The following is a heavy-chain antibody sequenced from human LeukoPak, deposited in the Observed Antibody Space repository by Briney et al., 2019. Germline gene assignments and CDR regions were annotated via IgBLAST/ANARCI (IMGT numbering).Heavy chain of an antibody. Sequence: GGSLRLSCAASGFTFSTYWMSWVRQAPGKGLEWVANINQDGSENYYVDSVKGRFTISRDNAKNSLYLQMNSLRAEDTAVYYCARDSRSGIAVAGGAFDIWGQGTMVTVSS. CDR2: INQDGSEN. V-gene: IGHV3-7*01. J-gene: IGHJ3*02. CDR3: ARDSRSGIAVAGGAFDI. CDR1: GFTFSTYW. D-gene: IGHD6-19*01.